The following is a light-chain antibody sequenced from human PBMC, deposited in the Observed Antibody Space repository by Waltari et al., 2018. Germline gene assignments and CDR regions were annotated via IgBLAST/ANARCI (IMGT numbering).Light chain of an antibody. CDR3: QTWDSCTVS. V-gene: IGLV3-1*01. J-gene: IGLJ1*01. CDR1: KLGDKY. CDR2: QDS. Sequence: SYELTQPPSVSVSPGQTASITCSGDKLGDKYSCWYQQKPGQPPVLVIYQDSKRPSGIPERFSGSNSGNTATLTISGTQPMDEADYYCQTWDSCTVSFGTGTKVTVL.